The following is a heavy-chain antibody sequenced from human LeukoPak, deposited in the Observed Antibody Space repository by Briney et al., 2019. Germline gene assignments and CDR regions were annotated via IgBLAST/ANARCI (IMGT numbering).Heavy chain of an antibody. Sequence: PSETLSLTCTVSGDSINNYYWSWIRQPPGKRLEWIGSIHYSGATNKNPSLKSRLTMSKDTSKNQFSLNLSSMTAADTAVYYCARLDDSGSYYERPLDYWGQGALVTVSS. D-gene: IGHD3-10*01. CDR1: GDSINNYY. J-gene: IGHJ4*02. CDR3: ARLDDSGSYYERPLDY. V-gene: IGHV4-59*08. CDR2: IHYSGAT.